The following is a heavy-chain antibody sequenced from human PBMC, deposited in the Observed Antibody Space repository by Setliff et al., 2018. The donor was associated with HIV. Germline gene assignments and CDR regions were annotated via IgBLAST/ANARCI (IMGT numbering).Heavy chain of an antibody. Sequence: ASVKVSCKASGYTFTGYYMHWVQQAPGKGLEWMGRVDPEDGETIYAEKFQGRVTITADTSTDTAYMELSSLRSEDTAVYYCATAPTMKVVYSGFWGQGTLVTAPQ. CDR1: GYTFTGYY. D-gene: IGHD3-22*01. CDR2: VDPEDGET. J-gene: IGHJ4*02. CDR3: ATAPTMKVVYSGF. V-gene: IGHV1-69-2*01.